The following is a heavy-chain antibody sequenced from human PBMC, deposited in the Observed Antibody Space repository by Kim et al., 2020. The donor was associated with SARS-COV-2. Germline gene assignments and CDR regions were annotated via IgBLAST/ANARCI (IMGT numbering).Heavy chain of an antibody. CDR1: GFTFSNAW. D-gene: IGHD3-10*01. CDR2: IKSKTDGGTT. J-gene: IGHJ4*02. Sequence: GGSLRLSCAASGFTFSNAWMSWVRQAPGKGLEWVGRIKSKTDGGTTDYAAPVKGRFTISRDDSKNTLYLQMNSLKTEDTAVYYCTTGWPLGWFGELSYWGQGTLVTVSS. CDR3: TTGWPLGWFGELSY. V-gene: IGHV3-15*01.